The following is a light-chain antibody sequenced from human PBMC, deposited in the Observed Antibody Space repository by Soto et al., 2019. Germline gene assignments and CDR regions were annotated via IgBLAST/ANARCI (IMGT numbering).Light chain of an antibody. CDR2: EDN. J-gene: IGLJ2*01. V-gene: IGLV6-57*04. CDR3: QSYHSGNVV. Sequence: NFMLTQPHSVSESPGKTVTISCTRSSGSIASNYVQWYQQRPGSAPTPVIYEDNERPSGVPDRFSGSIDGSSNSASLTISGLKTDDEADYYCQSYHSGNVVFGGGTTLTVL. CDR1: SGSIASNY.